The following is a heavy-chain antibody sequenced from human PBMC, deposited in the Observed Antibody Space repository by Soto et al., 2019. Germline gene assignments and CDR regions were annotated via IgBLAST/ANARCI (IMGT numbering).Heavy chain of an antibody. D-gene: IGHD4-4*01. CDR1: GFTFSSYP. CDR2: ISGTSDMT. J-gene: IGHJ1*01. V-gene: IGHV3-23*01. Sequence: GESLRLSCVGSGFTFSSYPMNWVRQAPGKGLEWVSAISGTSDMTYYANSVTGRFTISRDNSKNTLYLQVSSLRVEDTAIYYCAKYRWGATTVTSINWGRGTLVTVSS. CDR3: AKYRWGATTVTSIN.